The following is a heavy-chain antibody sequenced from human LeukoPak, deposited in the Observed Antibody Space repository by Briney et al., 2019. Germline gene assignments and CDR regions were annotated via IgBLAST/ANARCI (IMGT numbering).Heavy chain of an antibody. CDR1: GFTFSRYW. CDR2: IKQDGSQK. V-gene: IGHV3-7*03. J-gene: IGHJ4*02. D-gene: IGHD3-10*01. Sequence: PGGSLRLSCAASGFTFSRYWMSWVRQAPRKGLEWVANIKQDGSQKFYLDSVKGRFTISRDNAKNSLYLQMNSLRAEDTAVYFCAKDRFALGEWGQGTLVTVSS. CDR3: AKDRFALGE.